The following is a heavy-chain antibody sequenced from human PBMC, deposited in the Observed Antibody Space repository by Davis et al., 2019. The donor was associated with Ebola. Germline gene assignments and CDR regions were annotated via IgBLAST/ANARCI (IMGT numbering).Heavy chain of an antibody. CDR2: INSEGRRT. J-gene: IGHJ3*01. D-gene: IGHD2/OR15-2a*01. V-gene: IGHV3-74*01. CDR3: VKDTSNIWFDV. CDR1: GFTLSRYW. Sequence: GESLKIPCAASGFTLSRYWMYWVRQAPGTGLVWVSRINSEGRRTTYSDSVEGRFTISRDNAKNTLYLQMNSLRVEDTAMYYCVKDTSNIWFDVWGQGTLVTVSA.